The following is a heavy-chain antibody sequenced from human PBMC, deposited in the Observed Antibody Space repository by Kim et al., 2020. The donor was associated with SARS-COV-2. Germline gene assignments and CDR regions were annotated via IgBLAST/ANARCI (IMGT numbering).Heavy chain of an antibody. CDR2: IYYSGST. CDR3: ARVGVVTAATHFDY. CDR1: GGSISSGGYY. V-gene: IGHV4-31*03. J-gene: IGHJ4*02. D-gene: IGHD2-21*02. Sequence: TLSLTCTVSGGSISSGGYYWSWIRPHPGKGLEWIGYIYYSGSTYYNPSLKSRVTISVDTSKNQFSLKLSSVTAADTAVYYCARVGVVTAATHFDYWGQGTLVTVSS.